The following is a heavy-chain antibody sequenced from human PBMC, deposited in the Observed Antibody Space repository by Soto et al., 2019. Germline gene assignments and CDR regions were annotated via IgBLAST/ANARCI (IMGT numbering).Heavy chain of an antibody. D-gene: IGHD3-3*01. J-gene: IGHJ5*02. Sequence: ASVKVSCKVSGYTLTELSMHWVRQAPGKGLEWMGGFDPEDGETIYAQKFQGRVTMTGDTSTDTAYMELSSLRSEDTAVYYCARPKSITIFGVVPSQGFDPWGQGTLVTVSS. CDR2: FDPEDGET. V-gene: IGHV1-24*01. CDR1: GYTLTELS. CDR3: ARPKSITIFGVVPSQGFDP.